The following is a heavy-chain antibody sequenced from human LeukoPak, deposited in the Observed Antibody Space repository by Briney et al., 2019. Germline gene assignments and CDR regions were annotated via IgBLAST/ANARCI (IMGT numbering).Heavy chain of an antibody. Sequence: GGSLRLSCAASGFTFSSHLMHWVRQAPGKGLVWVSRISSDGTYTNYADSVRGRFTISRDNAKNTLYLQMNSLRAEDTAVYYCTRVGYIDEGIDYWGQGTLVTVSS. CDR3: TRVGYIDEGIDY. D-gene: IGHD5-24*01. V-gene: IGHV3-74*01. CDR1: GFTFSSHL. CDR2: ISSDGTYT. J-gene: IGHJ4*02.